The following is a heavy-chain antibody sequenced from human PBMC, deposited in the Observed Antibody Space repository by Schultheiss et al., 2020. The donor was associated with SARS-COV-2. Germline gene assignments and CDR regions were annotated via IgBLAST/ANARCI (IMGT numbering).Heavy chain of an antibody. CDR3: ARASTGGILGAFDI. D-gene: IGHD2-8*02. V-gene: IGHV4-59*11. Sequence: SETLSLTCTVSGASISNHYWTWIRQPPGKGLEWIGYIYGRGTTNYNPSLKSRLTISVDRSKNQFSLKLSSVTAADTAVYYCARASTGGILGAFDIWGQGTMVTVSS. CDR1: GASISNHY. J-gene: IGHJ3*02. CDR2: IYGRGTT.